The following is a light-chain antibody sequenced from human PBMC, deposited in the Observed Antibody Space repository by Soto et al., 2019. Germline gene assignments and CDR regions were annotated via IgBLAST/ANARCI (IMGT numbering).Light chain of an antibody. J-gene: IGKJ5*01. V-gene: IGKV1-9*01. CDR1: QGISSH. CDR3: QQVNSFPST. Sequence: IRFSQSPSSLSASVGDRVTITCRASQGISSHLAWYQQKPGKAPKLLIYDASTLQTGVPSRFSGGGSGTDFTPTLSSLQPEDFATYYCQQVNSFPSTFGQGTRLEIK. CDR2: DAS.